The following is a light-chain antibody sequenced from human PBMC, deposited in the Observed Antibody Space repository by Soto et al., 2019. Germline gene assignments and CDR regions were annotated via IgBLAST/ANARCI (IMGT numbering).Light chain of an antibody. CDR1: SSNIGNNA. CDR2: YDD. CDR3: AAWDDRLNGVV. Sequence: QSVLTQPPSVSEAPRQRVTISCSGSSSNIGNNAVNWYQQLPGKAPKLLIYYDDLLPSGVSDRFSGSKSGTSASLAISGLHSEDEADYYCAAWDDRLNGVVFGGGTKLTVL. J-gene: IGLJ2*01. V-gene: IGLV1-36*01.